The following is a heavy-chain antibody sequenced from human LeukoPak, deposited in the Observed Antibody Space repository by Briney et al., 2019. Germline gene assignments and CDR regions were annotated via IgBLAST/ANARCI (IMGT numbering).Heavy chain of an antibody. V-gene: IGHV3-33*01. D-gene: IGHD6-6*01. CDR3: ARDRPYYYGMDV. Sequence: PGGSLRLSCAASGFTFSSYGMHWVRQAPGKGLEWVAVIWYDGSNKYYADSVKGRFTISRDNSKNTLYLQMNSLRAEDTAVYYCARDRPYYYGMDVWGQGTTVTVSS. J-gene: IGHJ6*02. CDR1: GFTFSSYG. CDR2: IWYDGSNK.